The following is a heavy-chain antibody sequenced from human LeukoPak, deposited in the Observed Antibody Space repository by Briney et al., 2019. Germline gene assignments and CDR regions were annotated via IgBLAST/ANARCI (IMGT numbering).Heavy chain of an antibody. D-gene: IGHD2-15*01. CDR2: IYYSGST. CDR3: ARLKGVAYYYGMDV. J-gene: IGHJ6*02. CDR1: GGSISSYY. Sequence: PSETLSLTCTVSGGSISSYYWSWIRQLPGKGLEWIGYIYYSGSTNYNPSLKSRVTISVDTSKNQFSLKLSSVTAADTAVYYCARLKGVAYYYGMDVWGQGTTVTVSS. V-gene: IGHV4-59*01.